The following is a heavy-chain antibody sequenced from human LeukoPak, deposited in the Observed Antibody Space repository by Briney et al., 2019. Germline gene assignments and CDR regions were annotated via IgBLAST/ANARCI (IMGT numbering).Heavy chain of an antibody. Sequence: GRSLRLSCAATGFTFDDYAMHWVRQAPGKGLEWVSGISWNSGSIGYADSVKGRFTISRDNAKNSLYLQMNSLRAEDMALYYCAKDTEDYFDYWGQGTLVTVSS. J-gene: IGHJ4*02. V-gene: IGHV3-9*03. CDR3: AKDTEDYFDY. CDR2: ISWNSGSI. CDR1: GFTFDDYA.